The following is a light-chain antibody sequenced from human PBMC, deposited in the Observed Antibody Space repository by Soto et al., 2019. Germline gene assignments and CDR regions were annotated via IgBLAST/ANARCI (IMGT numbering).Light chain of an antibody. J-gene: IGLJ1*01. V-gene: IGLV2-14*01. CDR3: SSYTSSSTYV. CDR2: EVS. Sequence: QSVLTQPASVSGSPGQSITISCTGTSSDVGGYNYVSWYQQHPGKAPKLMIYEVSNRPSGVSNRFSGSKSGNTASLTISGLRAEDEAHYYCSSYTSSSTYVFGTVTKLTVL. CDR1: SSDVGGYNY.